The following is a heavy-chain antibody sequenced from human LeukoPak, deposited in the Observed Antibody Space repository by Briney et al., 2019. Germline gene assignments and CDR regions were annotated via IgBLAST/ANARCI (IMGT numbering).Heavy chain of an antibody. D-gene: IGHD3-10*01. CDR3: GRVYYGSGSYFFDY. CDR2: ISYDGSNK. J-gene: IGHJ4*02. Sequence: GGSLRLSCAASGFTFSSYAMHWVRQAPGKGLEWVAVISYDGSNKYYADSVKGRFTISRDNSKNTLYLQMNSLRAEDTAVYYCGRVYYGSGSYFFDYWGQGTLVTVSS. CDR1: GFTFSSYA. V-gene: IGHV3-30-3*01.